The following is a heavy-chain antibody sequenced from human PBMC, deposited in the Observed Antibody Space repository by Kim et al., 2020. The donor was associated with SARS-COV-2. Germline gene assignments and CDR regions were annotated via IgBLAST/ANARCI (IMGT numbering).Heavy chain of an antibody. CDR2: INHSGST. CDR1: GGSFSGYY. D-gene: IGHD6-13*01. Sequence: SETLSLTCAVYGGSFSGYYWSWIRQPPGKGLEWIGEINHSGSTNYNPSLKSRVTISVDTSKNQFSLKLSSVTAADTAVYYCARGTAADKEYFQHWGQGT. V-gene: IGHV4-34*01. CDR3: ARGTAADKEYFQH. J-gene: IGHJ1*01.